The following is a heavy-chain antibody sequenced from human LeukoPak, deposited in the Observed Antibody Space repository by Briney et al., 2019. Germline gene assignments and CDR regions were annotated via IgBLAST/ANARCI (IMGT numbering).Heavy chain of an antibody. J-gene: IGHJ4*02. V-gene: IGHV1-46*03. D-gene: IGHD3-10*01. CDR1: GGTFSSYA. CDR3: AAATGSRVGYFDY. CDR2: INPSGGST. Sequence: GSSVKVSCKASGGTFSSYAISWVRQAPGQGLEWMGIINPSGGSTSYAQKFQGRVTMTRDTSTSTVYMELSSLRSEDTAVYYCAAATGSRVGYFDYWGQGTLVTVSS.